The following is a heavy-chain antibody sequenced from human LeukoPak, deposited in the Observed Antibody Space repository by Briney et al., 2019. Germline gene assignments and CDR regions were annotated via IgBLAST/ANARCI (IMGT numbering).Heavy chain of an antibody. D-gene: IGHD3-3*01. J-gene: IGHJ6*03. CDR2: IRYDGNNK. Sequence: GGSLRLSCTASGYTFSNYGMHWVRQGPGKGLEWVAFIRYDGNNKYYADSVKGRFTISRDNSKNRLYLQMNSQRAEDTAVYYCAKDAYDFWSGPPWYYMDVWGKGTTVTVSS. V-gene: IGHV3-30*02. CDR3: AKDAYDFWSGPPWYYMDV. CDR1: GYTFSNYG.